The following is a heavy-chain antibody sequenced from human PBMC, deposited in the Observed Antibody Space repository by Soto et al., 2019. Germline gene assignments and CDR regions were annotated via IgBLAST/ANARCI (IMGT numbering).Heavy chain of an antibody. V-gene: IGHV4-31*03. CDR1: GCSISSGGYY. Sequence: QVQLQESGPGLVKPSQTLSLTCTVSGCSISSGGYYWSWIRQHPGKGLEWIGYIYYSGSTYYNPALKSRVTISVDTSKNQFSLKLSSVTAAATAVYYCARSKRTTVTGFDPWGQGTLVTVSS. D-gene: IGHD4-4*01. CDR3: ARSKRTTVTGFDP. J-gene: IGHJ5*02. CDR2: IYYSGST.